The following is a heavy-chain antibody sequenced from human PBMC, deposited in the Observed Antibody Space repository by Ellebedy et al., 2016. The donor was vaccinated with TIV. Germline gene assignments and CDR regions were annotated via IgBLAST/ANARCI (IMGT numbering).Heavy chain of an antibody. J-gene: IGHJ4*02. CDR3: ARVLVVPAAIKPSGYYFDY. CDR1: GGSFSGYY. CDR2: INLSGST. D-gene: IGHD2-2*01. Sequence: MPGGSLRLSCAVYGGSFSGYYWSWIRQPPGKGLEWIGEINLSGSTNYNPSLKSRVTISVDTSKNQFSLKLSSVTAADTAVYYCARVLVVPAAIKPSGYYFDYWGQGTLVTVSS. V-gene: IGHV4-34*01.